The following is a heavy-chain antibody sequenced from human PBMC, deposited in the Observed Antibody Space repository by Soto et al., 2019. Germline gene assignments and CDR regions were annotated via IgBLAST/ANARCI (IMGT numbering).Heavy chain of an antibody. D-gene: IGHD3-3*01. CDR3: SWSGLSGWFDP. Sequence: ASVKVSCKASGGTFSSYAINWVRQAPGQGLEWMGGIIPMFGTANYAQKFQGRVTITADESTSTAYMELSSLRSEDTAVYFCSWSGLSGWFDPWGQGTMVTVYS. V-gene: IGHV1-69*13. J-gene: IGHJ5*02. CDR1: GGTFSSYA. CDR2: IIPMFGTA.